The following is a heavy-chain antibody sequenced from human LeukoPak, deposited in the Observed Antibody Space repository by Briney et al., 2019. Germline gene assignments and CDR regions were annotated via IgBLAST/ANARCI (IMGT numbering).Heavy chain of an antibody. CDR1: GFTFSSYE. CDR2: ISSSGSTI. Sequence: GGSLRLSCAASGFTFSSYEMNWVRQAPGKGLEWVSYISSSGSTIYYADSVKGRFTISRDNAKNSLYLQMNSLRAEDTAVYYCARDGYSSGWPYYYYGMDVWGQGTTVTVSS. D-gene: IGHD6-19*01. V-gene: IGHV3-48*03. J-gene: IGHJ6*02. CDR3: ARDGYSSGWPYYYYGMDV.